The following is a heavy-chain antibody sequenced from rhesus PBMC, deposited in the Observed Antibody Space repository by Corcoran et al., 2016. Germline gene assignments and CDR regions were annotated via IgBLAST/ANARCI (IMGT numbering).Heavy chain of an antibody. CDR1: EFTFRSYD. D-gene: IGHD1-44*02. Sequence: VEQLVESGGGLVQPGASLRLSCAASEFTFRSYDMHWVRQAPGKGLGWLSAICIGGGTYSPDSVKGRFTISRDNAKNSLYLQMNSLRAEDTAVYYCARGYSGGYFDYWGQGVLVTVSS. V-gene: IGHV3-132*01. CDR3: ARGYSGGYFDY. J-gene: IGHJ4*01. CDR2: ICIGGGT.